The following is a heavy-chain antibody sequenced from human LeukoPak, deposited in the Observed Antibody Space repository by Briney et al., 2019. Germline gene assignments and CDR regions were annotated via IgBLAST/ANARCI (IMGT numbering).Heavy chain of an antibody. J-gene: IGHJ3*02. V-gene: IGHV3-9*01. Sequence: GGSLRLSCAASGFTFDDYAMHWVRQAPGKGLEWVSGISWNSGSIGYADSVKGRFTISRDNAKNSLYLQMNSLRAEDTALYYCAKGFYDAFDIWGQGTMVTVS. D-gene: IGHD2/OR15-2a*01. CDR3: AKGFYDAFDI. CDR1: GFTFDDYA. CDR2: ISWNSGSI.